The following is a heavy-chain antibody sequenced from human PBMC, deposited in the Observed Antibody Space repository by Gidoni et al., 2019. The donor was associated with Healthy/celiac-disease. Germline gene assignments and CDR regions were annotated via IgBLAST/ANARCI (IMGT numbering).Heavy chain of an antibody. CDR1: GFTFSSYG. V-gene: IGHV3-30*18. Sequence: QVQLVESGGGVVQPGRALRLSCAASGFTFSSYGMHWVRQAPGKGLEWVEVISYDGSNKYYADSVKGRFTISRDNSKNTLYLQMSSLRAEDTAVYYCAKDHYYVSGSYLLYYYGMDVWGQGTTVTVSS. CDR3: AKDHYYVSGSYLLYYYGMDV. D-gene: IGHD3-10*01. CDR2: ISYDGSNK. J-gene: IGHJ6*02.